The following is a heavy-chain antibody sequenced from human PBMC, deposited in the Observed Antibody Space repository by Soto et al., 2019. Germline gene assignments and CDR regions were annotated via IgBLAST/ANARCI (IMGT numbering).Heavy chain of an antibody. D-gene: IGHD1-26*01. V-gene: IGHV4-30-4*01. Sequence: PSETLSLTCTVSGGSIISGDYYWIWIRQPPGKGLEWIGYIYYSGSTYYNPSLKSRVTISVDTSKNQFSLKLSSVTAADTAVYYCASSQVGATTPGYWGQGTLVTVSS. CDR1: GGSIISGDYY. CDR2: IYYSGST. J-gene: IGHJ4*02. CDR3: ASSQVGATTPGY.